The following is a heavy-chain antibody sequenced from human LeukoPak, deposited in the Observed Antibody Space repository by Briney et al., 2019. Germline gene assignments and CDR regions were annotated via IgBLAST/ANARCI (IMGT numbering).Heavy chain of an antibody. CDR3: ARDSSVWYYFDY. V-gene: IGHV3-48*03. D-gene: IGHD6-19*01. CDR1: GFTFSSYE. J-gene: IGHJ4*02. Sequence: PGGSLRLSCAASGFTFSSYEKNWVRQAPGKGLEWLSYISSSGITIYYADSVKGRFTISRDNAKNSLYLQMNSLRAEDTAVYYCARDSSVWYYFDYWGQGTLVTVSS. CDR2: ISSSGITI.